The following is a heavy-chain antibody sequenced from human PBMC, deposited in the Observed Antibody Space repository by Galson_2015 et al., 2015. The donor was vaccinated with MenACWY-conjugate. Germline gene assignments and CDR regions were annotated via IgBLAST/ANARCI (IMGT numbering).Heavy chain of an antibody. D-gene: IGHD3-10*01. J-gene: IGHJ6*02. Sequence: SVKVSCKASGYTFTSYAMHWVRQAPGQRLEWMGWINAGNGNTKYSQKFQGRVTITRDTSASTAYMELSSLRSEDTAVYYCAREGGGSGSWYYYGMDVWGQGTTVTVSS. CDR1: GYTFTSYA. CDR3: AREGGGSGSWYYYGMDV. V-gene: IGHV1-3*01. CDR2: INAGNGNT.